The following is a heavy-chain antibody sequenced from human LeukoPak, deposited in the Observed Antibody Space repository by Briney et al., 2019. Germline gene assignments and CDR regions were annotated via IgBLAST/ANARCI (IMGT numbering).Heavy chain of an antibody. CDR3: ARYTGSLDY. CDR1: GFTFSSYA. J-gene: IGHJ4*02. CDR2: ISGSGGGST. V-gene: IGHV3-23*01. D-gene: IGHD1-14*01. Sequence: GGSLRLSCAASGFTFSSYAMSWVRQAPGKGLEWVSAISGSGGGSTYYADSVKGRFTISRDNSKNTLYLQMNSLRAEDTAVYYCARYTGSLDYWGQGTLVTVSS.